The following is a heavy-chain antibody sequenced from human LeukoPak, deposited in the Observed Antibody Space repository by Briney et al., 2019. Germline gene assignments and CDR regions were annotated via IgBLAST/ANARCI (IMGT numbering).Heavy chain of an antibody. V-gene: IGHV4-59*12. J-gene: IGHJ4*02. CDR1: GGSISSYS. Sequence: SETLSLTCTVSGGSISSYSWNWIRQPPGKGLEWIGYIYYSGSTNHNPSLRSRVTVSADTSKNQFSLKLSSVTAADTAVYYCARDPQTYYYDSSGSKRGSWGQGTLVTVSS. CDR2: IYYSGST. CDR3: ARDPQTYYYDSSGSKRGS. D-gene: IGHD3-22*01.